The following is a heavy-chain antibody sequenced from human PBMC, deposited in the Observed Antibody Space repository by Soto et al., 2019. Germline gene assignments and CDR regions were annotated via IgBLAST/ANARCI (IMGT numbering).Heavy chain of an antibody. V-gene: IGHV4-61*08. J-gene: IGHJ4*02. D-gene: IGHD2-2*02. Sequence: PSETLSLTCTVSGDSVSSGGNYWSWIRQPPGEGLEWIAYIHYSGSVSYNPSLKSRVTISVDTSKNQVSLRLNSVTAADTAFYYCARGGGYCGITRCHTYSFDYWGQGPLVTVSS. CDR3: ARGGGYCGITRCHTYSFDY. CDR2: IHYSGSV. CDR1: GDSVSSGGNY.